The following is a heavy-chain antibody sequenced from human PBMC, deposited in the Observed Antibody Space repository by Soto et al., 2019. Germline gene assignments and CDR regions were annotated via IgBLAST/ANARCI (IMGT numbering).Heavy chain of an antibody. CDR2: INPRGGSK. CDR3: SRDGVLVPAALSYLDY. V-gene: IGHV1-46*04. J-gene: IGHJ4*02. Sequence: SAEIACKSSRYTFSSYDMHGLRQATGQGLERMGIINPRGGSKSYAQKLQGRVTMTRDTSTSTDYMELSSRRSEDTAVYYCSRDGVLVPAALSYLDYWGQGALVTVSS. D-gene: IGHD2-2*01. CDR1: RYTFSSYD.